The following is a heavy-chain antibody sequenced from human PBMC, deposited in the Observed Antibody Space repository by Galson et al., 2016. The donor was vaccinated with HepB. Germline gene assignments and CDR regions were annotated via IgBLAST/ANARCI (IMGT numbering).Heavy chain of an antibody. Sequence: PALVKPTQTLTLTCTLSGLSLTTDGLGVGWIRQPPGKALEWLSLIYWDDDKRYSPSLTSRLTITKDTSKNLVVLTMTNMDPLDTATYFCALRRGSCSDGKCYYHYGVDVWGQGSTVSVSS. D-gene: IGHD2-15*01. V-gene: IGHV2-5*02. CDR3: ALRRGSCSDGKCYYHYGVDV. CDR1: GLSLTTDGLG. J-gene: IGHJ6*02. CDR2: IYWDDDK.